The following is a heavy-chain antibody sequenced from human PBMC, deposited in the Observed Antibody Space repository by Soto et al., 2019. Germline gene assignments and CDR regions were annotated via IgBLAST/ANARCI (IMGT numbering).Heavy chain of an antibody. Sequence: ASVKVSCKVSGYTLTELSMHWVGQAPGKGLEWMGGFDPEDGETIYAQKFQGRVTMTEDTSTDTAYMELSSLRSEDTAVYYCATDMLWYYYDSSGYSHDAFDIWGQGTMVTVSS. CDR3: ATDMLWYYYDSSGYSHDAFDI. CDR1: GYTLTELS. CDR2: FDPEDGET. V-gene: IGHV1-24*01. D-gene: IGHD3-22*01. J-gene: IGHJ3*02.